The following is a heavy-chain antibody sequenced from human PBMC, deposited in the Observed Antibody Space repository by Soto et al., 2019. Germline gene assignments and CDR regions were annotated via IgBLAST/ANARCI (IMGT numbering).Heavy chain of an antibody. CDR1: GYTFTSYY. CDR2: INPSGGST. Sequence: ASVKVSCKASGYTFTSYYMHWVRQAPGRGLEWMGIINPSGGSTSYAQKFQGRVTMTRDTSTSTVYMELSSLRSEDTAVYYCARPFIARIAAAGPRGYYYYGMDVWGQGTTVTVSS. J-gene: IGHJ6*02. CDR3: ARPFIARIAAAGPRGYYYYGMDV. D-gene: IGHD6-13*01. V-gene: IGHV1-46*01.